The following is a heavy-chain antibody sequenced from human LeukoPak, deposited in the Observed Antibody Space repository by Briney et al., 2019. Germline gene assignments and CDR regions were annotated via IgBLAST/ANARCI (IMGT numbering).Heavy chain of an antibody. CDR3: ARVVRGPYQLFDS. D-gene: IGHD3-10*01. Sequence: PGGSLRLSCAASGFTVSTNYMSWVRHPPGKGLEWVSIIYSGGTTYFADSVKGRFTLSRDTSKNTLYLQMNSLRAEDTAVYYCARVVRGPYQLFDSWGQGTLVTVSS. V-gene: IGHV3-66*01. J-gene: IGHJ4*02. CDR1: GFTVSTNY. CDR2: IYSGGTT.